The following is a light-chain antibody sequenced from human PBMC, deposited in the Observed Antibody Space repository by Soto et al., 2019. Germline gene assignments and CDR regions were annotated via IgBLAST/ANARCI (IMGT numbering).Light chain of an antibody. CDR1: QSVSSD. CDR2: GAS. CDR3: QQYNNWPGT. V-gene: IGKV3-15*01. J-gene: IGKJ1*01. Sequence: EIVMTQSPATLSVSPGVRATLSCRASQSVSSDLAWYQQKPGQAPRLLIYGASIRATGVPVTFSGSGSGTEFTLTISSLQSADFAVYYCQQYNNWPGTFGQGTKVEIK.